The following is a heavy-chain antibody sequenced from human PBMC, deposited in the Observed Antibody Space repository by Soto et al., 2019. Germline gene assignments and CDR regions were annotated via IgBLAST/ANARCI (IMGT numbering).Heavy chain of an antibody. Sequence: SGPTLVNPTQPLTLTCPFSGFSLSTSAVGVGVGWIRQPPGKALEWLALIYWDDDKRYNTSLKSRLTIAKDTSKNQVVLTMTNMDPVDTATYYCAHLAGHYYAMDVWGQGTTVTVSS. V-gene: IGHV2-5*02. J-gene: IGHJ6*02. CDR2: IYWDDDK. CDR1: GFSLSTSAVGVG. CDR3: AHLAGHYYAMDV.